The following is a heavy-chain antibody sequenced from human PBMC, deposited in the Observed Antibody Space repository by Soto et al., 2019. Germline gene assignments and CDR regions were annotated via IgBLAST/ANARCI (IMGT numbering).Heavy chain of an antibody. J-gene: IGHJ3*02. D-gene: IGHD6-13*01. CDR2: ISASGDYT. Sequence: EGQLLESGGGLVQPGGSLRLSCAASGFTFSTYAMNWVRQAPGKGLEWISAISASGDYTAYADSVKGRFTISRDNSKNTLYLQMNSLRAEDTAVYYCAKKVVYSSSWYGDAFDIWGQGTMVTVSS. V-gene: IGHV3-23*01. CDR1: GFTFSTYA. CDR3: AKKVVYSSSWYGDAFDI.